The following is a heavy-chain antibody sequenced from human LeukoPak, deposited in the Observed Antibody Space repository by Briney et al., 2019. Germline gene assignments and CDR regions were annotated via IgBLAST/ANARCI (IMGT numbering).Heavy chain of an antibody. CDR2: ITGRGENI. V-gene: IGHV3-23*01. D-gene: IGHD6-25*01. J-gene: IGHJ4*02. Sequence: PGGSLRLSCAASGFTFDDYAMHWVRQAPGKGLEWVSGITGRGENIYYAGSVKGRFTISRDNSKNTLYLQMNSLRAEDTAVYYCAKDRRLAAFDYGGQGTLVTVSS. CDR3: AKDRRLAAFDY. CDR1: GFTFDDYA.